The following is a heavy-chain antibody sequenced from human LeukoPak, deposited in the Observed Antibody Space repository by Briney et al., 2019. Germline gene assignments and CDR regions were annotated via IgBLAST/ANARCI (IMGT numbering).Heavy chain of an antibody. CDR3: ARDRRSGSLYGAFDI. Sequence: PSETLSLTCTISGVSINSYYWSWIRQPAGKGLEWIGRIYTSGSTNYNSSPKSRVTMSIDTSKNQFSLKLSSVTAADTAVYYCARDRRSGSLYGAFDIWGQGTLVTVSS. CDR2: IYTSGST. J-gene: IGHJ3*02. CDR1: GVSINSYY. D-gene: IGHD1-26*01. V-gene: IGHV4-4*07.